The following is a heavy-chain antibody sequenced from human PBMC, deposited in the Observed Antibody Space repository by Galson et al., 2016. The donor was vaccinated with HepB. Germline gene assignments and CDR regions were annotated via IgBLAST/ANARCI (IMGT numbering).Heavy chain of an antibody. CDR1: GGSISSYF. J-gene: IGHJ4*02. Sequence: SETLSLTCNVSGGSISSYFWSWIRQTPGKELEWIGYIYKTGSTNYSPSLKSRVSISVDTSRNQFSLKVRSVTAADTAVYYCARGVTGTPYFGFWGQGALVTVSS. D-gene: IGHD1-14*01. CDR3: ARGVTGTPYFGF. CDR2: IYKTGST. V-gene: IGHV4-59*01.